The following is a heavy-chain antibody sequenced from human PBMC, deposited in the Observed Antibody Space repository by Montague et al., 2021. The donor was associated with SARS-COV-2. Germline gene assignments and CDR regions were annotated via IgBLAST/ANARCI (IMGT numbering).Heavy chain of an antibody. V-gene: IGHV4-34*01. J-gene: IGHJ4*02. D-gene: IGHD5-12*01. CDR2: INHSGST. Sequence: SETLSLTCAVYGGSFSGYYWNWIRQPPGEGLEWIGEINHSGSTNYNPSLKSRVTISVDTSNNQFSLKLTSVTAADTAVYYCARGPTNNIGMVATGLDYWGQGTLVTVSS. CDR1: GGSFSGYY. CDR3: ARGPTNNIGMVATGLDY.